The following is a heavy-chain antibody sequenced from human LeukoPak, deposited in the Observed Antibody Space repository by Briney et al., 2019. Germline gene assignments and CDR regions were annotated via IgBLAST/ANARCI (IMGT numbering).Heavy chain of an antibody. D-gene: IGHD3-22*01. V-gene: IGHV3-23*01. Sequence: GGSLRLSCAASGFTFINYGMNWVRQAPGKGLEWVSSIGGSGGNTYYADSVKGRFTISRDNSKNMLYLQMNSLRVEDTAVYYCAKRDTSGHYYFDYWGQGTLVTVSS. CDR3: AKRDTSGHYYFDY. J-gene: IGHJ4*02. CDR2: IGGSGGNT. CDR1: GFTFINYG.